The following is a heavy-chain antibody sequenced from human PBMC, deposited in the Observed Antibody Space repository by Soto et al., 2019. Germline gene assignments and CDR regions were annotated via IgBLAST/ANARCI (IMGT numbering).Heavy chain of an antibody. CDR1: GFTFSSYW. D-gene: IGHD5-18*01. Sequence: EVQLVESGGGLVQPGGSLRLSCAASGFTFSSYWMHWVRQAPGKGLVWVSRINSDGSSTSYADSVKGRFTISRDNAKNTLYLQINSLRAEDTAVYYCARGDKGYSYGGNYYYYMDVGGKGTTVTVSS. CDR2: INSDGSST. V-gene: IGHV3-74*01. CDR3: ARGDKGYSYGGNYYYYMDV. J-gene: IGHJ6*03.